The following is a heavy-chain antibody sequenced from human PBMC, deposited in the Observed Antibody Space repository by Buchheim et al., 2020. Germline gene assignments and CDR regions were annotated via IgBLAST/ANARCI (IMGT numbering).Heavy chain of an antibody. CDR1: GFTFGSYG. V-gene: IGHV3-30*03. J-gene: IGHJ1*01. Sequence: QVQLVESGGGVVQPGKSLRLSCAASGFTFGSYGMHWVRQAPGKGLEWVALISYDGSNEYYADSVKGRFIISRAHSKNTLYLQMNSLRAEDTAVYYCATHHRLGVVGSEYFQHWGQGTL. CDR3: ATHHRLGVVGSEYFQH. D-gene: IGHD3-3*01. CDR2: ISYDGSNE.